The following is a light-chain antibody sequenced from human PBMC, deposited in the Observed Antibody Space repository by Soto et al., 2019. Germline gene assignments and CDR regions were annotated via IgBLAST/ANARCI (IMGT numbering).Light chain of an antibody. Sequence: EIVLTQSPGTLSLSPGERATLSCRASQSVTSTHLAWYQQKPGQAPRLLIYAASSRATGIPDRFSGSGSGTGFTLTISRLEPEDFAVYYCQQYGSSPWKFGQGTKVEIK. CDR1: QSVTSTH. J-gene: IGKJ1*01. V-gene: IGKV3-20*01. CDR2: AAS. CDR3: QQYGSSPWK.